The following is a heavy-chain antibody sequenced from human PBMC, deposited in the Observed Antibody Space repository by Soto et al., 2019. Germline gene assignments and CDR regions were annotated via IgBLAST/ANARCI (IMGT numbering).Heavy chain of an antibody. Sequence: EVQLLESGGGLVQPVGSLRLSCASSGFTFSSYGMTWVRRPPGKGLEWVSAISGSGAATYYADSVQGRFTISRDNSNNTLYLQMNSLRAEDTAVYSCAKVLYGVVTYFDSWGQGTLVTVSS. D-gene: IGHD3-3*01. V-gene: IGHV3-23*01. CDR3: AKVLYGVVTYFDS. CDR2: ISGSGAAT. J-gene: IGHJ4*02. CDR1: GFTFSSYG.